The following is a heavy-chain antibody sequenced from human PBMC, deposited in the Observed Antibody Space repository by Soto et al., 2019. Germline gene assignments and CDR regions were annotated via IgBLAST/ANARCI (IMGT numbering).Heavy chain of an antibody. CDR2: IRSKANSYAT. D-gene: IGHD3-3*01. V-gene: IGHV3-73*01. J-gene: IGHJ4*02. CDR1: GFTFSGSA. Sequence: GGSLRLSCAASGFTFSGSAMHWVRQASGKGLEWVGRIRSKANSYATAYAASVKGRFTISRDDSKNTAYLQMNSLKTEDTAVYYCTRTDYDSNVSSGYWGQGTLVTVSS. CDR3: TRTDYDSNVSSGY.